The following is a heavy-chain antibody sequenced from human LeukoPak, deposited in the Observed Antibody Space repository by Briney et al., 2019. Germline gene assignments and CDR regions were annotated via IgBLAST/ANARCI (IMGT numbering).Heavy chain of an antibody. CDR1: GGTFSSYA. CDR2: IIPIFGIA. D-gene: IGHD2-21*02. CDR3: ASEYSGGDCYSNFDY. Sequence: SVKVSCKASGGTFSSYAISWVRQAPGQGLEWMGRIIPIFGIANYAQKFQGRVTITAGKSTSTAYMELSSLRSEDTAVYYCASEYSGGDCYSNFDYWGQGTLVTVSS. J-gene: IGHJ4*02. V-gene: IGHV1-69*04.